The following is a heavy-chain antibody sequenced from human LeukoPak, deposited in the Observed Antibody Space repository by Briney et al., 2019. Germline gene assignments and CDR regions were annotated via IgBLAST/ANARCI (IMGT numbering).Heavy chain of an antibody. CDR1: GGSLSSYY. J-gene: IGHJ6*03. D-gene: IGHD3-22*01. CDR3: AREKYYYDSSGYRDYMDV. CDR2: IYYSRST. Sequence: PSETLSLTCTLSGGSLSSYYWSWIRQPPGEGLEWLGYIYYSRSTNYNPSLKSRVTISVDTSKNQFSLKLSSVTAADTAVYYCAREKYYYDSSGYRDYMDVWGKGTTVTVSS. V-gene: IGHV4-59*01.